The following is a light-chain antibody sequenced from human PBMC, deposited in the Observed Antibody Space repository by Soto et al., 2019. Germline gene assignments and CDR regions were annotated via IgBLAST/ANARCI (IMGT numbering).Light chain of an antibody. Sequence: QSALTQPPSASGSPGQSVTISCTGTSSDVGGYNFVSWYQQHPGKAPKLLIYEVSKRPSGVPDRFSGSKSDNTASLTVSGLQAEDEADYDCSSFAGGNNLLFGGGTKLTVL. V-gene: IGLV2-8*01. CDR1: SSDVGGYNF. CDR3: SSFAGGNNLL. J-gene: IGLJ2*01. CDR2: EVS.